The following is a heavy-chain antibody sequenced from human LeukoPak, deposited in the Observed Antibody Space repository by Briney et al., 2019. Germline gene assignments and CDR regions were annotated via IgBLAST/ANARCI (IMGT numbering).Heavy chain of an antibody. V-gene: IGHV4-34*01. CDR2: INDSGTI. CDR3: ARRWNYGRNYYIDV. D-gene: IGHD1-7*01. CDR1: AGSFTNYY. Sequence: SETLSLTCAVSAGSFTNYYWSWVRQSPGKGLEWIGEINDSGTINYKPSLMSRVTISVDKSKNQFSLKLSSVTAADTAVYYCARRWNYGRNYYIDVWGKGATVSVSS. J-gene: IGHJ6*03.